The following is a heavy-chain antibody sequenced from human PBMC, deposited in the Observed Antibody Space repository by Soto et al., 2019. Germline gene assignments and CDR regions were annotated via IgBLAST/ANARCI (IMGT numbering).Heavy chain of an antibody. V-gene: IGHV4-39*01. J-gene: IGHJ3*02. CDR1: GRSISSSSYY. D-gene: IGHD4-17*01. CDR2: IYYSGST. Sequence: QLQLQESGPGLVKPSETLSLTCTVSGRSISSSSYYWGWIRQPPGKGLEWIGSIYYSGSTYYNPSLKSRVNISVDTSKNQFSLKLSSVTAADTAVYYCAETHYGDNAFDIWGQGTMVTVSS. CDR3: AETHYGDNAFDI.